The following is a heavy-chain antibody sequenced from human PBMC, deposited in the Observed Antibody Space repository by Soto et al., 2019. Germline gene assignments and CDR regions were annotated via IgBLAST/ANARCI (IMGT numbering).Heavy chain of an antibody. V-gene: IGHV2-5*02. Sequence: QITLKESGPTLVKPTQTLTLTCTFSGFSLSTSGVGVGWIRQPPGKALEWLALIYWDDDKRYSPSLKSRLTXTXXTSKNQVVLTMTNMDPVDTATYYCAGGQQLPYFDYWGQGTLVTVSS. D-gene: IGHD6-13*01. J-gene: IGHJ4*02. CDR1: GFSLSTSGVG. CDR2: IYWDDDK. CDR3: AGGQQLPYFDY.